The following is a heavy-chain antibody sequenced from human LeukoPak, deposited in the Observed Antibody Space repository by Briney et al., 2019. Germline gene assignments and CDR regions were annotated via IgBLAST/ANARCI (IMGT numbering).Heavy chain of an antibody. CDR3: ARERASNNHDNWFDP. CDR2: VNHSGSA. Sequence: SETLSLTCAVYGASFNDYYWSWIRHSPTKGLEWIGEVNHSGSAKYNPSLRSRLTISADKSKKQFFLRLSPVAAADSGVYYCARERASNNHDNWFDPWGQGTLVTVSS. J-gene: IGHJ5*02. V-gene: IGHV4-34*01. CDR1: GASFNDYY.